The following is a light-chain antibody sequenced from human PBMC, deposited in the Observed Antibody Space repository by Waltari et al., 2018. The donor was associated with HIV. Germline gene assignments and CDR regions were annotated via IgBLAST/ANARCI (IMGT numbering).Light chain of an antibody. Sequence: QSALTQPASVSGSPGQSITIFCIGTSSYISAYNSVAWYQPPPGQAPKLILYGVSNRPSDVSARFSGSKSGNTASLTISGLQDDDESDYYCSSYTTTGTLVFGSGTKVTVL. V-gene: IGLV2-14*03. CDR1: SSYISAYNS. CDR2: GVS. J-gene: IGLJ1*01. CDR3: SSYTTTGTLV.